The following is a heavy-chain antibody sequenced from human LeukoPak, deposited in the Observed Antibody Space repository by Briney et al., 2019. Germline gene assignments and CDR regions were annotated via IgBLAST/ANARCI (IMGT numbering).Heavy chain of an antibody. CDR1: GFTVSSKY. V-gene: IGHV3-53*01. CDR2: IYSGGGT. D-gene: IGHD3-3*01. CDR3: AKDVGTYYDFWSPFDY. J-gene: IGHJ4*02. Sequence: GGSLRLSCAASGFTVSSKYMSWVRQAPGRGLEWVSVIYSGGGTSYADSVKGRFTISRDNSKNTLYLQMNSLRAEDTAVYYCAKDVGTYYDFWSPFDYWGQGTLVTVSS.